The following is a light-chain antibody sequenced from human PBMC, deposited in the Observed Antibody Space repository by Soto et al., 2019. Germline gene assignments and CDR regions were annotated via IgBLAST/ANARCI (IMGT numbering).Light chain of an antibody. V-gene: IGKV2-28*01. CDR1: QSLLHSNGYNY. Sequence: DIVMTQSPLSLPVTPGEPASISCRSSQSLLHSNGYNYLDWYLQKPGQSPQLLIYLGSNRASGVPDRLSGSGSGTDFTLKISRVEAEDVGVYYCMQALQTPRYTFGQGTQLEIK. CDR3: MQALQTPRYT. CDR2: LGS. J-gene: IGKJ2*01.